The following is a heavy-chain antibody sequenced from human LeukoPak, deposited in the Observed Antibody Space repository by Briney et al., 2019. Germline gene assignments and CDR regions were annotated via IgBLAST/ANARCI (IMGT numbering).Heavy chain of an antibody. V-gene: IGHV4-39*01. Sequence: SETLSLTCTVYGGSIRSRNYYWGWIRQPPGRGLEWIGSIYYSGSTLYNPSLKSRVIISVDASKNQFSLMLGSVTAADTAVYYCALWGGGGFDIWGQGKMVTVSS. CDR3: ALWGGGGFDI. D-gene: IGHD2-21*01. CDR2: IYYSGST. J-gene: IGHJ3*02. CDR1: GGSIRSRNYY.